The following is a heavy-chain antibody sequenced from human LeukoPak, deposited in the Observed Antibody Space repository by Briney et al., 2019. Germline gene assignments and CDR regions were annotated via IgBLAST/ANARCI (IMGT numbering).Heavy chain of an antibody. J-gene: IGHJ4*02. CDR3: ARGGDYYDSSGQDY. CDR2: INPNSGGT. Sequence: ASVKVSCKASGYTFTGYYMHWVRQAPGQGLEWMGRINPNSGGTNYAQKFQGRVTMTRDTPIRTAYMELSRLRSDDTAVYYCARGGDYYDSSGQDYWGQGTLVTVSS. CDR1: GYTFTGYY. D-gene: IGHD3-22*01. V-gene: IGHV1-2*06.